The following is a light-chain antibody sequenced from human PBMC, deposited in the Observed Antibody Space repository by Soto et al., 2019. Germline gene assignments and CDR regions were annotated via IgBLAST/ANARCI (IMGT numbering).Light chain of an antibody. CDR3: SSYANGGSRV. J-gene: IGLJ1*01. CDR2: EVS. Sequence: QSVLTQPASVSGSPGQSITISCTLASSDVGGYNYVSWYQQYPGKAPKLMIYEVSNRPSGISDRFSASKSGNTASLTISGLQAEDEADYYCSSYANGGSRVFGTGTKVTVL. V-gene: IGLV2-14*01. CDR1: SSDVGGYNY.